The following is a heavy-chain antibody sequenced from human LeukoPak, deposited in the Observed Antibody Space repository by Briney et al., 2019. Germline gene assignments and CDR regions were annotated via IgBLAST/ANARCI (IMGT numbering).Heavy chain of an antibody. CDR1: EFTFSSYG. Sequence: GRSLRLSCAASEFTFSSYGMHWVRQAPGKGLEWVAVIWYDGSNKYYADSVKGRFTISRDNSKNTLYLQMNSLRAEDTAVYYCARYGKQWLVQDYYGMDVWGRGATVTVSS. J-gene: IGHJ6*02. V-gene: IGHV3-33*01. CDR2: IWYDGSNK. CDR3: ARYGKQWLVQDYYGMDV. D-gene: IGHD6-19*01.